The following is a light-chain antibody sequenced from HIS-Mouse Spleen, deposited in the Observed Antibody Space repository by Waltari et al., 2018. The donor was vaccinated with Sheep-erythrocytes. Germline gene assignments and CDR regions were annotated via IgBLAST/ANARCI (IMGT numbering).Light chain of an antibody. V-gene: IGLV1-40*01. J-gene: IGLJ1*01. Sequence: QSVLTQPPSVSGAPGQRVTISCTGSSSNIGAGCDVHWSQQLPGPAPKLLIYGNSNRPSGVPDRFSGSKSGTSASLAITGLQAEDEADYYCQSYDSSLSGSYVFGTGTKVTVL. CDR1: SSNIGAGCD. CDR3: QSYDSSLSGSYV. CDR2: GNS.